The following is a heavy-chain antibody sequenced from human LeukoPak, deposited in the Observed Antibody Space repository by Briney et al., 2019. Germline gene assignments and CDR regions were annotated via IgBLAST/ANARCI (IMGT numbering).Heavy chain of an antibody. D-gene: IGHD4-17*01. CDR1: GYTFTSYY. CDR2: LNPSGGST. Sequence: ASVKVSCKASGYTFTSYYMHWVRHPPAQGLERIGILNPSGGSTSYAQKFQGRVTMTRDTSTSTVYMELSSLRSEDTAVYYCARDSITTTVTTRRWFDPWGQGTLVTVSS. J-gene: IGHJ5*02. V-gene: IGHV1-46*01. CDR3: ARDSITTTVTTRRWFDP.